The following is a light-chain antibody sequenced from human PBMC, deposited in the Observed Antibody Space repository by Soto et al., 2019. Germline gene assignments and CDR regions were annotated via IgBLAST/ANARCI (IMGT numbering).Light chain of an antibody. V-gene: IGKV1-13*02. CDR1: QGISSA. CDR2: DAS. Sequence: AIQLTQSPSSLSASVGDRVTITCRASQGISSALAWYQQKPGKAPKLLIYDASSLESGVPSRFSGSGSVTDFTLTISSLQPEDFATYYCQQFNSYLALTFGGGTKVDIK. J-gene: IGKJ4*01. CDR3: QQFNSYLALT.